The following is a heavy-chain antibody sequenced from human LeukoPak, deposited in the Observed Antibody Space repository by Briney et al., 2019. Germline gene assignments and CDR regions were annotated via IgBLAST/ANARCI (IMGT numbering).Heavy chain of an antibody. CDR1: GGSISSYY. Sequence: SETLSLTCTVSGGSISSYYWSWIRQPPGKGLEWTGYIYYSGSTNYNPSLKSRVTISVDTSKNQFSMKLSSVTAADTAVYYCARHLTEYYDSSGYYRGGNWFDPWGQGTLVTVSS. D-gene: IGHD3-22*01. V-gene: IGHV4-59*08. CDR2: IYYSGST. CDR3: ARHLTEYYDSSGYYRGGNWFDP. J-gene: IGHJ5*02.